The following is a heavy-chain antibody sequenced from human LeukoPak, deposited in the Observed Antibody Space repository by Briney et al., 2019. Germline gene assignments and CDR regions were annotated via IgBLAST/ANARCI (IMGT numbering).Heavy chain of an antibody. CDR1: GGSTTSYY. CDR2: ISHSGST. CDR3: ATGAVAPKY. Sequence: PSETLSLTCTVSGGSTTSYYWSWIRQSPGKGLEWIGCISHSGSTNYNPSLKSRLTISLDTSKNHFSLNLDSVTAADTAVYYCATGAVAPKYWGQGTLVSVSS. V-gene: IGHV4-59*08. J-gene: IGHJ4*02.